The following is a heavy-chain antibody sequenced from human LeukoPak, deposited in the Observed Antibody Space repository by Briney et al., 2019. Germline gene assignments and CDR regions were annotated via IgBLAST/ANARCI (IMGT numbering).Heavy chain of an antibody. CDR3: ARDPSGSYQPYFDY. J-gene: IGHJ4*02. V-gene: IGHV4-34*01. D-gene: IGHD3-10*01. Sequence: SETLSLTCAVYGGSFSGYYWSWIRQPPGKGLEWIGEINHSGSTNYNPSLKSRVTISVDTSKNQFSLKLSSVTAADTAVYYCARDPSGSYQPYFDYWGQGTLVTVSS. CDR1: GGSFSGYY. CDR2: INHSGST.